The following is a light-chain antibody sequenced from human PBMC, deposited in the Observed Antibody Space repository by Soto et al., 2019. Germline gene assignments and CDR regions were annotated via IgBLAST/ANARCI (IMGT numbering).Light chain of an antibody. CDR3: SSYTSSSTRV. J-gene: IGLJ1*01. Sequence: QSVLTQPASVSGSPGQSITISCTGTSSDVGGSNYVSWYQQHPGKAPKLMIYEVSYRPSGVSNRFSASKSGNTASLTISGLQAEDEADYYCSSYTSSSTRVFGTGTKVTVL. V-gene: IGLV2-14*01. CDR2: EVS. CDR1: SSDVGGSNY.